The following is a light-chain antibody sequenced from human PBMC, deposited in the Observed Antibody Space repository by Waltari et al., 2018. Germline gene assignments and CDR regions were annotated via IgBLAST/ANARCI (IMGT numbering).Light chain of an antibody. J-gene: IGKJ2*01. CDR3: QQANSFPYT. V-gene: IGKV1-12*01. CDR1: QGISSW. Sequence: TCRSSQGISSWLACDQQKPGKAPKLLIYAASSLQSGVPSRFSGSGSGTDFTLTISSLQPEDFATYYCQQANSFPYTFGQGTKLEIK. CDR2: AAS.